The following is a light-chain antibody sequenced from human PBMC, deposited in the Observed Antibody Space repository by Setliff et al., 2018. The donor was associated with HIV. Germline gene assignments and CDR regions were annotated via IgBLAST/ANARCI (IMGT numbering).Light chain of an antibody. J-gene: IGLJ1*01. CDR1: SNDVGGYNF. V-gene: IGLV2-11*01. CDR2: EVS. CDR3: SSYTSRNTLV. Sequence: QSVLTQPRSVSGSPGQSVTISCTGTSNDVGGYNFVSWYQQHPGKAPKLMIYEVSNRPSGISNRFSGSKSGNTASLTISGLQAEDEADYYCSSYTSRNTLVFGTGTKVTV.